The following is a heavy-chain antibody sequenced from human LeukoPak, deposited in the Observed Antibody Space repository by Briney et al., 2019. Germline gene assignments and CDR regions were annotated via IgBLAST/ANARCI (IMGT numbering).Heavy chain of an antibody. D-gene: IGHD6-6*01. J-gene: IGHJ4*02. CDR3: ARLYSSSFPLY. CDR2: IYYSGST. CDR1: GGSISSYY. V-gene: IGHV4-59*08. Sequence: SESLSLTCTVSGGSISSYYWSWLRQPPGKGLEWIGYIYYSGSTKYYPSLKSRVNISVDTSKNQFSLKLSSVTAADTAVYYCARLYSSSFPLYWGQGTLVTVSS.